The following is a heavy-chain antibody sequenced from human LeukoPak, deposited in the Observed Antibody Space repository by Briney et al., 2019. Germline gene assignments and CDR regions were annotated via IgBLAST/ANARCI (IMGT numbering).Heavy chain of an antibody. CDR3: AGGGSDQVWGSYRGDY. J-gene: IGHJ4*02. CDR1: GFTFSRYA. Sequence: PGGSLRLACTASGFTFSRYAMTWVRQGPGKGLEWLSAISGSGGSTYYADSVKGRFTISRDNSKNTLYLQMNSLRAEDKAVYYCAGGGSDQVWGSYRGDYWGQGTLVTVSS. V-gene: IGHV3-23*01. D-gene: IGHD3-16*02. CDR2: ISGSGGST.